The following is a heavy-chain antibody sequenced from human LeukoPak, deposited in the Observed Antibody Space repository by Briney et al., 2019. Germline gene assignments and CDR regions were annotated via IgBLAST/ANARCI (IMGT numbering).Heavy chain of an antibody. CDR1: GFTFSDYY. CDR2: ISSSSGFT. Sequence: GGSLRLSCAASGFTFSDYYMAWIRRAPGKGLEWVSYISSSSGFTKYADSVRGRFTISRDNAKNSLYLQMNTLRVDDTAVYYCARGSPPGDWGQGTLVTVSS. V-gene: IGHV3-11*05. CDR3: ARGSPPGD. D-gene: IGHD3-16*01. J-gene: IGHJ4*02.